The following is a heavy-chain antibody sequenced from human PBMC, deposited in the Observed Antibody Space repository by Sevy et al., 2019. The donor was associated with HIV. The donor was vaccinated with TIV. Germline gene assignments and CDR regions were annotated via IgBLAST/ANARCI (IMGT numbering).Heavy chain of an antibody. CDR3: ARDESRSLDY. J-gene: IGHJ4*02. CDR2: IKQGGDTK. Sequence: GGSLRLSCAASGFTFSNYWMAWVRQAPGKGLEWVANIKQGGDTKHYVDSVKGRFTISRDNAKNLVFLQMNTLTAEDMAVYYCARDESRSLDYWGQGILVTVSS. D-gene: IGHD6-13*01. V-gene: IGHV3-7*01. CDR1: GFTFSNYW.